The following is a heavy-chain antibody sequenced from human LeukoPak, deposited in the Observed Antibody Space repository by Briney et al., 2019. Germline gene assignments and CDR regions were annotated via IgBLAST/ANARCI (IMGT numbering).Heavy chain of an antibody. V-gene: IGHV4-30-2*01. Sequence: SETLSLTCAVSGGSISSGGYSWSWLRQPPGKGLEWIGYIYHSGSTYYNPSLKSRVTISVDRSKNQFSLDLNSMTAADTAIYYCARASEGIGFFDYWGQGILVTVSS. D-gene: IGHD2-2*03. CDR1: GGSISSGGYS. CDR2: IYHSGST. CDR3: ARASEGIGFFDY. J-gene: IGHJ4*02.